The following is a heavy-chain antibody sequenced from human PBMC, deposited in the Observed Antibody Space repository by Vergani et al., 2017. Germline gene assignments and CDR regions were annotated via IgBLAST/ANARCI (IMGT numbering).Heavy chain of an antibody. CDR2: INTGNGNT. J-gene: IGHJ4*02. Sequence: VQLVESGGGLVKPGASVKVSCKASGYTFTSYAMHWVRQAPGQRLEWMGWINTGNGNTKYSQKFQGRVTITRDTSASTAYMELSSLRSEDTAVYYCARIYDFWSGGYYDYWGQGTLVTVSS. D-gene: IGHD3-3*01. CDR1: GYTFTSYA. CDR3: ARIYDFWSGGYYDY. V-gene: IGHV1-3*04.